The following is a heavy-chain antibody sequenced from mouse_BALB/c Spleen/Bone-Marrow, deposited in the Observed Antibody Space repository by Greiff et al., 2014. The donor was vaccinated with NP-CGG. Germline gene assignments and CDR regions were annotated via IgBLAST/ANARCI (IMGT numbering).Heavy chain of an antibody. J-gene: IGHJ2*01. Sequence: QVQLKGSGAELVKPGASVKLSCKASGYTFTSYYMYWVKQRPGQGLEWIGEINPSNGGTNFNEKFKSKATLTVDKSSSTAYMQLSSLTSEDSAVYYCTRYGNYYFDYWGQGTTLTVSS. CDR3: TRYGNYYFDY. V-gene: IGHV1S81*02. CDR2: INPSNGGT. CDR1: GYTFTSYY. D-gene: IGHD2-1*01.